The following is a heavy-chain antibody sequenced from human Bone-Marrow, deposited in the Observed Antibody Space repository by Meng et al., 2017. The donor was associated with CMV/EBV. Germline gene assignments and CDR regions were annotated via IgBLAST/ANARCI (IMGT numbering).Heavy chain of an antibody. V-gene: IGHV4-34*01. Sequence: SETLTLTCAVYGGSFSGYYWSWIRQPPGKGLEWIGEINHSGSTNYNPSLKRRVTISVDTSKNQFSLKLSSVTAADTAVYYCARGGYCSSTSCYRGVVRSYYYYGMDVWGQGTTVTVSS. CDR1: GGSFSGYY. J-gene: IGHJ6*02. CDR3: ARGGYCSSTSCYRGVVRSYYYYGMDV. CDR2: INHSGST. D-gene: IGHD2-2*02.